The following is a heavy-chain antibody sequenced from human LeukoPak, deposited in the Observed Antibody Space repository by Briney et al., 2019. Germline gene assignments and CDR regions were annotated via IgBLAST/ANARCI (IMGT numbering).Heavy chain of an antibody. Sequence: SETLSLTWAVDGGSFSGYYWSWIRQPPGKGLEWIGEINHSGSTNYNPSLKSRVTISVDTSKNQFSLKLSSVTAADTAVYYCARVAATWEFDYWGQGTLVTVSS. D-gene: IGHD1-26*01. V-gene: IGHV4-34*01. CDR3: ARVAATWEFDY. CDR2: INHSGST. J-gene: IGHJ4*02. CDR1: GGSFSGYY.